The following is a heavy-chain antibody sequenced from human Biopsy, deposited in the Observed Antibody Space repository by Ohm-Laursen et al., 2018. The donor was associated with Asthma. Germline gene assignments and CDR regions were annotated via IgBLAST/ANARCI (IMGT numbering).Heavy chain of an antibody. D-gene: IGHD2-15*01. J-gene: IGHJ2*01. CDR3: ARVPTTLRYFDL. CDR2: ISYSGST. CDR1: GGSVSSGSYY. Sequence: TLSLTCTVPGGSVSSGSYYWSWIRQPPGKGLAWVSYISYSGSTDYNPSLKSRLTISMDTSKNQFSLKLSSVTAADTAVYYCARVPTTLRYFDLWGRGTLVTVSS. V-gene: IGHV4-61*01.